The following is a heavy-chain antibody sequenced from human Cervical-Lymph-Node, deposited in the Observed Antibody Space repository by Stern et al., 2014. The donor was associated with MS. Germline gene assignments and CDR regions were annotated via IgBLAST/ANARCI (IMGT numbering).Heavy chain of an antibody. J-gene: IGHJ2*01. D-gene: IGHD5-12*01. CDR1: GGSISTQY. Sequence: MQLVESGPGLVKPSETLSLTCSVSGGSISTQYLSWIRQPPGKGLEWIGYVSYTGSTTYNPSLKSRVTISIDTSKTQFSLKLSSVTAADTAVYYCAKRAPYDRGYFDLWGRGTLVTVSS. CDR3: AKRAPYDRGYFDL. V-gene: IGHV4-59*11. CDR2: VSYTGST.